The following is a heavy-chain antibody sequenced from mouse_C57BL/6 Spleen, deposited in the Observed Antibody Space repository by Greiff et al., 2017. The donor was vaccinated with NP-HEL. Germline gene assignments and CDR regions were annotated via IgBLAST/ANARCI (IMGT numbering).Heavy chain of an antibody. CDR1: GYAFSSSW. Sequence: VQLQQSGPELVKPGASVKISCKASGYAFSSSWMNWVKQRPGKGLEWIGRIYPGDGDTNYNGKFKGKATLTADKSSSTAYMQLSSLTSEDSAVYFCARAYYYGSPYYFDNWGQDTTRTVSS. V-gene: IGHV1-82*01. CDR2: IYPGDGDT. CDR3: ARAYYYGSPYYFDN. D-gene: IGHD1-1*01. J-gene: IGHJ2*01.